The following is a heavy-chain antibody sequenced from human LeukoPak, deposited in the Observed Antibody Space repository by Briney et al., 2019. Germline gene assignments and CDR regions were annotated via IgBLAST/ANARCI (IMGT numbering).Heavy chain of an antibody. D-gene: IGHD3-3*01. CDR3: ARPHNRFWSGYSMIPHDAFDI. CDR2: INHSGST. V-gene: IGHV4-34*01. Sequence: SETLSLTCTVSGGSISSYYWSWIRQPPGKGLEWIWEINHSGSTNYNPSLKSRVTISVDTSKNQFSLKLSSVTAADTAVYYCARPHNRFWSGYSMIPHDAFDIWGQGTMVTVSS. J-gene: IGHJ3*02. CDR1: GGSISSYY.